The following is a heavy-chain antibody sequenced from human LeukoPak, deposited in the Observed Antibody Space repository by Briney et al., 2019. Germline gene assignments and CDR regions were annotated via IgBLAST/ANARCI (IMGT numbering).Heavy chain of an antibody. Sequence: SETLSLTCTVSGDSISSFYWSWIRQPAGKGLEWIGRIYSSGSTNYNPSLESRVTMSVDTSKNQLSLKLSSVTAADTAVYYCARNVRGGSTYLDYWGQGTLVTVSS. CDR3: ARNVRGGSTYLDY. J-gene: IGHJ4*02. CDR1: GDSISSFY. CDR2: IYSSGST. V-gene: IGHV4-4*07. D-gene: IGHD3-10*02.